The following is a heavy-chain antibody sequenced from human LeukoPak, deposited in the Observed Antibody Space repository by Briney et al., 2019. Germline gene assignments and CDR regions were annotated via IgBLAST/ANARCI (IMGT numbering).Heavy chain of an antibody. J-gene: IGHJ3*01. CDR3: AEDYLKGNGIYDAFDV. CDR2: IYTTHFT. CDR1: GFTFNTYA. D-gene: IGHD1-26*01. Sequence: PGGSLRLSCAASGFTFNTYAMSWVRQAPGKGLEWVSTIYTTHFTYHADSVKGRFTVSRDDSKNTLYLQMNSLRAEDTALYYCAEDYLKGNGIYDAFDVWGQGTMVTVSS. V-gene: IGHV3-23*01.